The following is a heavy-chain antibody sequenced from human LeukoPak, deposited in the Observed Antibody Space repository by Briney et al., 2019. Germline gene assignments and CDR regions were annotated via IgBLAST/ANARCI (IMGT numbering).Heavy chain of an antibody. J-gene: IGHJ5*02. CDR1: GGSFSGYY. D-gene: IGHD1-20*01. Sequence: SETLSLTCAVYGGSFSGYYWSWIRQPPGKGLEWIGEINHSGSTNYNPSLKSRVTISVDTSKNQFSLKLSSVTAADTAVYYCAGHSNWNAGVDYFDPWGQGTLVTVSS. CDR3: AGHSNWNAGVDYFDP. CDR2: INHSGST. V-gene: IGHV4-34*01.